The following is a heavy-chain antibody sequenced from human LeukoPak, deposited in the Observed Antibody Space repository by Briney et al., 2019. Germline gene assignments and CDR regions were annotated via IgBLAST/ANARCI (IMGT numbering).Heavy chain of an antibody. J-gene: IGHJ6*03. V-gene: IGHV3-64*01. Sequence: GGSLRLSCAAPGFTFSSYAMHWVRQAPGKGLEYVSAISSNGGSTYYANSVKGRFTISRDNSKNTLYLQMGSLRAEDMAVYYCARARYESRIWPKSRYDYYYYMDVWGKGTTVTVSS. CDR3: ARARYESRIWPKSRYDYYYYMDV. CDR2: ISSNGGST. CDR1: GFTFSSYA. D-gene: IGHD3-3*01.